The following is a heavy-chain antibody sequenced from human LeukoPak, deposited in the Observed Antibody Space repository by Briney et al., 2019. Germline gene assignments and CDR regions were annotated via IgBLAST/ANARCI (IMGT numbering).Heavy chain of an antibody. Sequence: PGGSLRLSCAASGFTFSSYAMSWVRQAPGKGLEWVSAISGSGGSTYHADSVKGRFTISRDNSKNTLYLQMNSLRAEDTAVYYCAKVGVAGTTVYFDYWGQGTLVTVSS. CDR3: AKVGVAGTTVYFDY. J-gene: IGHJ4*02. CDR2: ISGSGGST. CDR1: GFTFSSYA. V-gene: IGHV3-23*01. D-gene: IGHD1-1*01.